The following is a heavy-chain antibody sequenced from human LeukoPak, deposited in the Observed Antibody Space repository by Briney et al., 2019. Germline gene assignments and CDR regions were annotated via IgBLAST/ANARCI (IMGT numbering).Heavy chain of an antibody. J-gene: IGHJ4*02. Sequence: GGSLRLSCAASGFTFTSYAMHWVRQAPGKGLEWVAFIRYDGSNKYYADSVKGRFTISRDNSKNTLYPQMNSLRAEDTAVYYCAKDRVAAAGTFDCWGQGTLVTVSS. CDR2: IRYDGSNK. D-gene: IGHD6-13*01. CDR3: AKDRVAAAGTFDC. V-gene: IGHV3-30*02. CDR1: GFTFTSYA.